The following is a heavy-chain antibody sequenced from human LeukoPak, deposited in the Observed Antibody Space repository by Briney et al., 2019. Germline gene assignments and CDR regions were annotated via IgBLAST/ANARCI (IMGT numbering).Heavy chain of an antibody. J-gene: IGHJ4*02. Sequence: GGSLGLSCAASGFIFSSNAMSWVRQAPGKGLEWVSGISNSGDSTYYADSVKGRFTISRDNSKNTLYLQMNSLRAEDTAVYYCARGLRGLVGGNSYYFDYWGQGTLVTVSS. CDR3: ARGLRGLVGGNSYYFDY. CDR1: GFIFSSNA. D-gene: IGHD4-23*01. CDR2: ISNSGDST. V-gene: IGHV3-23*01.